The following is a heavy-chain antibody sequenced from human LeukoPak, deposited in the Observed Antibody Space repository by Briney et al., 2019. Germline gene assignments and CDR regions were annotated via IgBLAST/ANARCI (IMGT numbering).Heavy chain of an antibody. CDR3: ARGITIYGVMIIYFDS. CDR2: IKPDGGDT. Sequence: ASVKVSCKASGYTFTDYYLHWVRQAPGHGLEWMGWIKPDGGDTNYAQRLQGRVTMTRDTSISTAYMELTNRSSDDTAVYYCARGITIYGVMIIYFDSWGQGTLVTVSS. V-gene: IGHV1-2*02. D-gene: IGHD3-3*01. J-gene: IGHJ4*02. CDR1: GYTFTDYY.